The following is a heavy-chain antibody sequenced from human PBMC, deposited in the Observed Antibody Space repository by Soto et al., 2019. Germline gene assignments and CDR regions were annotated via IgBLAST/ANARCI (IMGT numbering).Heavy chain of an antibody. CDR2: IHVSGRT. CDR1: GGSVSSGSYQ. CDR3: ARDGHGMDG. Sequence: QVQLQESGPGLVKPSETLSLTCTVSGGSVSSGSYQWTWIRQPPGKGLEWIGYIHVSGRTNDNPSLKGRVTMSIDTSKNQFSLKLSTVNAADTAVYYCARDGHGMDGWGQGTKVTVSS. J-gene: IGHJ6*02. V-gene: IGHV4-61*01.